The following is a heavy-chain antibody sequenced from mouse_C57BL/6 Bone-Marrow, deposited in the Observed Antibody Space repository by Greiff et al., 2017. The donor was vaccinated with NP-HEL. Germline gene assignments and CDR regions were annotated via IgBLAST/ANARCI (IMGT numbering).Heavy chain of an antibody. CDR1: GFTFSSYG. D-gene: IGHD2-5*01. V-gene: IGHV5-6*01. CDR2: ISSGGSYT. CDR3: ARNYYSNCFDY. J-gene: IGHJ2*01. Sequence: EVHLVESGGDLVKPGGSLKLSCAASGFTFSSYGMSWVRQTPDKRLEWVATISSGGSYTYYPDSVKGRFTISRDNAKNTLYLQMSSLKSEDRAMCYYARNYYSNCFDYWGQGTTLTVSA.